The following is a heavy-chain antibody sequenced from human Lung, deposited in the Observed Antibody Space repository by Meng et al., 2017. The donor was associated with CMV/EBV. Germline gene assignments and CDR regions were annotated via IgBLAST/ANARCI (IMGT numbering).Heavy chain of an antibody. CDR1: GASITTYW. Sequence: SETLSLXCTVSGASITTYWWSWIRQSPGKGLEWIGFVHHSGRTNYNPSLRSRVSMSVEPSKNQFSLTLSSVTAADTAVYYCVRDSSSYGSAIYNWFDPLGEGXRVTVSS. J-gene: IGHJ5*02. V-gene: IGHV4-59*01. CDR2: VHHSGRT. D-gene: IGHD3-10*01. CDR3: VRDSSSYGSAIYNWFDP.